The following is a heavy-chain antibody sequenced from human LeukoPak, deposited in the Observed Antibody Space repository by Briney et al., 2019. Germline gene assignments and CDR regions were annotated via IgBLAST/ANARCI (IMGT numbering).Heavy chain of an antibody. V-gene: IGHV4-30-4*08. D-gene: IGHD3-10*01. Sequence: SETLSLTCTVSGGSISSGDYYWSWIRQPPGKGLGWIGYIYYSGSTYYNPSLKSRVTISVDTSKNQFSLKLSSVTAADTAVYYCARDVPFKYGSGSYYNLYFDYWGQGALVTVSS. CDR1: GGSISSGDYY. CDR3: ARDVPFKYGSGSYYNLYFDY. J-gene: IGHJ4*02. CDR2: IYYSGST.